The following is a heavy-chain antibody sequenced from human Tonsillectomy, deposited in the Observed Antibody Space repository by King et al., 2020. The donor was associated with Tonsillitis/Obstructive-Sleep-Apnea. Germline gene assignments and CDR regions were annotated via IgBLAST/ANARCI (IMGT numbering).Heavy chain of an antibody. CDR2: IIPILEIA. J-gene: IGHJ6*03. V-gene: IGHV1-69*04. CDR1: GGTFSSYT. CDR3: ARDLRDTGAFYYYMAV. D-gene: IGHD7-27*01. Sequence: QLVQSGAEVKKTVSSVKVSCKASGGTFSSYTISWVRQAPGQGREWMGRIIPILEIANYAQKSQGRVTITAEKYTSTAYIDLSSLRSEDTAVYYCARDLRDTGAFYYYMAVWGRGTTVTVSS.